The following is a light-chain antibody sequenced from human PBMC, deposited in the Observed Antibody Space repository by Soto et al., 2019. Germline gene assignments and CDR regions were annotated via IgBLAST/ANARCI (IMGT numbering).Light chain of an antibody. CDR2: DAS. CDR1: QSVSSN. Sequence: EIVMTQSPVTLSVSPGERATLSCRASQSVSSNLAWYQQKPGQAPRLLIFDASARATGIPARFSGSGSGTEFTLTISSLQSEDFAVYYCQQYSNWLFTFGPGTKVDIK. CDR3: QQYSNWLFT. J-gene: IGKJ3*01. V-gene: IGKV3-15*01.